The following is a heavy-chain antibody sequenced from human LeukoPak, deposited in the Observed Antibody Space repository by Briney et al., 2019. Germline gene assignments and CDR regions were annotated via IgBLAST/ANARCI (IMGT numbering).Heavy chain of an antibody. V-gene: IGHV4-31*03. CDR1: GGSLSSGGYY. CDR3: ARDGIAYSWLYS. Sequence: SETLSLTCTVSGGSLSSGGYYWSWIRQHPGKGREWIGYIFYSGSTYYNPSFKSRVTISVDTSKNQFYLKLSSVTAADTAVYYCARDGIAYSWLYSWRRGTLVTVT. CDR2: IFYSGST. D-gene: IGHD2-21*01. J-gene: IGHJ5*01.